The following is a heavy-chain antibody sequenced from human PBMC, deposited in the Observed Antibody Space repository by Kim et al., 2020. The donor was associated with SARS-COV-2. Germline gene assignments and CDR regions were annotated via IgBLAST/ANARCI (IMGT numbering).Heavy chain of an antibody. V-gene: IGHV3-30*04. CDR1: GFTFSSYA. CDR3: ARNEWSDFWSGFRGVFDY. Sequence: GGSLRLSCAASGFTFSSYAMHWVRQAPGKGLEWVAVISYDGSNKYYADSVKGRFTISRDNSKNTLYLQMNSLRAEDTAVYYCARNEWSDFWSGFRGVFDYWGQGTLVTVSS. J-gene: IGHJ4*02. CDR2: ISYDGSNK. D-gene: IGHD3-3*01.